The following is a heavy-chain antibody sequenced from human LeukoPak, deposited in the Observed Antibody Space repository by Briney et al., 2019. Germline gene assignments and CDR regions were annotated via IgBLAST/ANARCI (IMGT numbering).Heavy chain of an antibody. CDR3: ARGGGSTIFGVVTPLYYYYYMDV. Sequence: PGGSLRLSCAASGFTVSSYYMSWVRQAPGKGLEWVSVIYSGGSTYYADSVKGRFTISRDNSKNTLYLQMNSLRAEDTAVYYCARGGGSTIFGVVTPLYYYYYMDVWGRGTTVTVSS. V-gene: IGHV3-66*02. D-gene: IGHD3-3*01. CDR1: GFTVSSYY. J-gene: IGHJ6*03. CDR2: IYSGGST.